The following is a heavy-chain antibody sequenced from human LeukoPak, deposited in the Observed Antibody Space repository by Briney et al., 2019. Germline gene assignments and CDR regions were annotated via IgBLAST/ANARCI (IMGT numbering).Heavy chain of an antibody. D-gene: IGHD4-23*01. CDR1: GGSISSSSYY. CDR3: ARASRGTTVVT. V-gene: IGHV4-39*07. CDR2: IYYSGST. Sequence: SETLSLTCTVSGGSISSSSYYWGWIRQPPGKGLEWIGSIYYSGSTYYNPSLKSRVTISVDTSKNQFSLKLSSVTAADTAVYYCARASRGTTVVTWGQGTLVTVSS. J-gene: IGHJ5*02.